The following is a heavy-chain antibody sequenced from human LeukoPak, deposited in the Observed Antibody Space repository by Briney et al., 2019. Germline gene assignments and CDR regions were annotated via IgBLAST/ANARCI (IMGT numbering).Heavy chain of an antibody. J-gene: IGHJ6*03. V-gene: IGHV1-69*06. CDR2: IIPIFGTA. D-gene: IGHD2-21*01. CDR3: AKSDCGGDCYNDY. Sequence: ASVKVSCKASGGTFSSYAISWVRQAPGQGLGWMEGIIPIFGTANYAQKFQGRVTITADKSTSTAYMELSSLRSEDTAVCYCAKSDCGGDCYNDYWGKGTTVTISS. CDR1: GGTFSSYA.